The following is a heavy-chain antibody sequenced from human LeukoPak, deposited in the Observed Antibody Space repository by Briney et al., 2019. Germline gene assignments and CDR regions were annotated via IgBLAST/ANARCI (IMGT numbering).Heavy chain of an antibody. CDR2: IKQDGSDK. CDR1: GFTFSNYW. Sequence: PGGSLRLSCAASGFTFSNYWMSWVRQGPGKGLEWVANIKQDGSDKYYVDSVKGRFTISRDNSKNTLYLQMNSLRAEDTAVYYCAKFDVGVPAVQDVWGKGTTVTISS. V-gene: IGHV3-7*01. J-gene: IGHJ6*04. D-gene: IGHD2-2*01. CDR3: AKFDVGVPAVQDV.